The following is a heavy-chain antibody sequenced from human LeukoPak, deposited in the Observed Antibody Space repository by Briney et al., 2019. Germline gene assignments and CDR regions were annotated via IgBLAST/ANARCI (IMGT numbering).Heavy chain of an antibody. J-gene: IGHJ3*02. Sequence: SETLSLTCTVSGGSISSSSYYWGWIRQPPGKGLEWIGSIYYSGSTYYNPSLKSRVTISVDTSKNQFSLKLSSVTAADTAVYYCARDRTRGSYGSGSYYRVAFDIWGQGTMVTVSS. D-gene: IGHD3-10*01. CDR1: GGSISSSSYY. CDR2: IYYSGST. CDR3: ARDRTRGSYGSGSYYRVAFDI. V-gene: IGHV4-39*07.